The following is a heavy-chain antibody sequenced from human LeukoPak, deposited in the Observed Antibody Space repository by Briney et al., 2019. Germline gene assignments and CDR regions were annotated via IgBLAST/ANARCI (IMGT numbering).Heavy chain of an antibody. V-gene: IGHV4-61*02. CDR3: AGIKGGSTGYYYMDV. CDR2: IYTSGST. J-gene: IGHJ6*03. D-gene: IGHD1-26*01. CDR1: GGSISSGTYY. Sequence: SETLSLTCSVSGGSISSGTYYWSWIRQPAGKGLEWIGRIYTSGSTNHNPSLKSRVTISVDTSKNQFSLKLSSVTAADTAVYYCAGIKGGSTGYYYMDVWGKGTTVTVSS.